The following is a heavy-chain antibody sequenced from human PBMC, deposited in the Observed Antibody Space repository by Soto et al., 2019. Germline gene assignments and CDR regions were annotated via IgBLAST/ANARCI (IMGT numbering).Heavy chain of an antibody. V-gene: IGHV1-2*02. CDR1: GYTFTGSS. CDR3: ARDLTGDPNY. CDR2: INPNSVDK. J-gene: IGHJ4*02. Sequence: QVQLVQSGAEVKKPGASVNVSCEASGYTFTGSSIHWVRQAPGQGLEWMGYINPNSVDKISAQKFQGRVTMTRDLSISTAYMELSRVASDDTAVYYCARDLTGDPNYWGQGTLVTVSS. D-gene: IGHD7-27*01.